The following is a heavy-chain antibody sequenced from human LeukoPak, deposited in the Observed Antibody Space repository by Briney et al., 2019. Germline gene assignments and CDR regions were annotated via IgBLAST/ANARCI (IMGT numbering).Heavy chain of an antibody. Sequence: SETLSLTCAVYGGSFSGYYWSWIRQPPGKGLEWIGEINHSGSTNYNPSLKSRVTISVDTSKNQFSLKLSSVTAADTAVYYCASARRGYFDYWGQGTLVTVSS. CDR1: GGSFSGYY. CDR2: INHSGST. J-gene: IGHJ4*02. CDR3: ASARRGYFDY. V-gene: IGHV4-34*01.